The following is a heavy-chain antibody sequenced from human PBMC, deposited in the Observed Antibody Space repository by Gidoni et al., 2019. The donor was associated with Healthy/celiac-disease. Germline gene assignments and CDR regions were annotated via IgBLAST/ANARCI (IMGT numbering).Heavy chain of an antibody. J-gene: IGHJ3*02. V-gene: IGHV1-24*01. CDR3: ATDRTALLWFGELLYNNAFDI. Sequence: QVQLVQSGAEVKKPGASVKVSCRVSGYPLPELAMHWVRQAPGKGLEWMGGFDPEDGETIYAQKFQGRVTMTEDTSTDTAYMELSSLRSEDTAVYYCATDRTALLWFGELLYNNAFDIWGQGTMVTVSS. D-gene: IGHD3-10*01. CDR1: GYPLPELA. CDR2: FDPEDGET.